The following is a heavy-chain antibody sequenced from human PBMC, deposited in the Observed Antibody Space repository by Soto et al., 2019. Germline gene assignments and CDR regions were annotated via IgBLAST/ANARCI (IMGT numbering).Heavy chain of an antibody. Sequence: SVKVSCKVSGSRFSNYVISWVRQAPGHGLEWLGRIIPIFNSTKYAQSFQVRVTITADKSTSTASLELSSLRSDDTAVYYCAREGRGKKAGYNGLVSLGYWGQGTLVTVSS. D-gene: IGHD2-2*02. V-gene: IGHV1-69*06. J-gene: IGHJ4*02. CDR1: GSRFSNYV. CDR2: IIPIFNST. CDR3: AREGRGKKAGYNGLVSLGY.